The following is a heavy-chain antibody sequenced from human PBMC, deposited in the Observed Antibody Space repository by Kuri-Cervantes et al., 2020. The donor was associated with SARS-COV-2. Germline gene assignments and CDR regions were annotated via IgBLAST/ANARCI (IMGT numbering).Heavy chain of an antibody. V-gene: IGHV3-48*03. CDR2: ISSGGSTI. CDR3: ARVDPPLIDSSCLTGIDY. CDR1: GFTFSSYE. J-gene: IGHJ4*02. Sequence: GESLKISCAASGFTFSSYEMNWVRQAPGKGLEWVSYISSGGSTIYYADSVKGRFTISRDNAKNSLYLQMNSLRAEDTAVYYCARVDPPLIDSSCLTGIDYWGQGTLVTVSS. D-gene: IGHD6-19*01.